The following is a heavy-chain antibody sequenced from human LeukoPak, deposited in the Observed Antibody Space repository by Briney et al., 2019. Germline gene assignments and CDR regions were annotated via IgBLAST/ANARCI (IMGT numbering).Heavy chain of an antibody. CDR2: IWYDGSDE. CDR1: GLTFSSHG. Sequence: GGSLRLSCAASGLTFSSHGMHWVRQAPGKGLEWVSIIWYDGSDEYYADSVKGRFTISRDNSKNTLYLQMNSLRAEDTAVYYCARDGGYHTSGPFDYWGQGTLVTVSS. V-gene: IGHV3-33*01. CDR3: ARDGGYHTSGPFDY. D-gene: IGHD3-22*01. J-gene: IGHJ4*02.